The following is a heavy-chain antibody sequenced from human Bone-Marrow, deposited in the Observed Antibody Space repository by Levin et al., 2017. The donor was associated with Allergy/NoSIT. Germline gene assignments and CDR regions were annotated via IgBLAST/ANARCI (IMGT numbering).Heavy chain of an antibody. CDR1: GFTFSNAW. V-gene: IGHV3-15*01. J-gene: IGHJ3*02. CDR2: IKSKTDGGTT. Sequence: GGSLRLSCAASGFTFSNAWMSWVRQAPGKGLEWVGRIKSKTDGGTTDYAAPVKGRFTISRDDSKNTLYLQMNSLKTEDTAVYYCTTDLVGWVNAFDIWGQGTMVTVSS. D-gene: IGHD6-19*01. CDR3: TTDLVGWVNAFDI.